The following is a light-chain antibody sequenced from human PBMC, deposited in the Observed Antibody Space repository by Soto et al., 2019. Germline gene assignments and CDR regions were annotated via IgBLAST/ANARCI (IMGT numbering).Light chain of an antibody. Sequence: IVLTHSPGTLSLSPGERATLSFSSSQSVSSSYLAWYQQKPGQAPRLLIYDASNRATGVPARFSGSGTGTDFTLTINSLQSEDVGVYYCQQYNNWPPSTFGQGTRLEIK. CDR2: DAS. J-gene: IGKJ5*01. CDR1: QSVSSSY. CDR3: QQYNNWPPST. V-gene: IGKV3-20*01.